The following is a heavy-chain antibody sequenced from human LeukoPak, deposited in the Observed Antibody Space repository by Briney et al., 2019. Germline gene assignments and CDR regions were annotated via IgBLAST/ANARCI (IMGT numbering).Heavy chain of an antibody. Sequence: SETLSLTCAVYDGSFSGYHWSWIRQPPGKGLEWIGEINHSGSTNYNPSLKSRVTISVDTSKNQFSLKLSSVTAADTAVYYCARGYGSGRYCRYWGQGTLVTVSS. CDR2: INHSGST. CDR3: ARGYGSGRYCRY. CDR1: DGSFSGYH. D-gene: IGHD3-10*01. J-gene: IGHJ4*02. V-gene: IGHV4-34*01.